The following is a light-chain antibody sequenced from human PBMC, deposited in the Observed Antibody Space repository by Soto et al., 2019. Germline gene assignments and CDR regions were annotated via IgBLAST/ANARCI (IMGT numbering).Light chain of an antibody. J-gene: IGKJ2*01. CDR2: GAS. Sequence: EIVLTQSPGTLSLSPGERATLSCRASQSVSSSYLAWYQQRPGQAPRLLIYGASSRASDIPDRFSGRGSGTDFTLTISRLEPEDFAVYYCQQYGNSRYTFGQGTKLEIK. CDR3: QQYGNSRYT. CDR1: QSVSSSY. V-gene: IGKV3-20*01.